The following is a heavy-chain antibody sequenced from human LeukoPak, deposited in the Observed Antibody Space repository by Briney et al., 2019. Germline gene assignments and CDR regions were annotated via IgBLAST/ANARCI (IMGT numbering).Heavy chain of an antibody. CDR2: MNPNSGNT. V-gene: IGHV1-8*01. J-gene: IGHJ3*02. CDR1: GYTFTSYD. Sequence: GASVKVSCKASGYTFTSYDINWVRQATGQGLEWMGWMNPNSGNTGYAQKFQGGVTMTRNTTISTAYMELSSLRSEDTAVYYCARGRVPATVTTSLINDAFYIWGQGTMVTVSS. D-gene: IGHD4-17*01. CDR3: ARGRVPATVTTSLINDAFYI.